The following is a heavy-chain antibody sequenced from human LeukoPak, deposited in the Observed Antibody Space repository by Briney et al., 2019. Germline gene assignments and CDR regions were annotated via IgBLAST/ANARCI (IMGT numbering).Heavy chain of an antibody. CDR1: GFTVNNKY. Sequence: GGSLRLSCAASGFTVNNKYMTWVRQAPGKGLEWVSLIYNDGRTYYADSVKGRFTISRDNSKNTLYLQMNSLRAEDTAVYYCAKEYYDFWSGYPHDYWGQGTLVTVSS. CDR3: AKEYYDFWSGYPHDY. V-gene: IGHV3-53*01. D-gene: IGHD3-3*01. J-gene: IGHJ4*02. CDR2: IYNDGRT.